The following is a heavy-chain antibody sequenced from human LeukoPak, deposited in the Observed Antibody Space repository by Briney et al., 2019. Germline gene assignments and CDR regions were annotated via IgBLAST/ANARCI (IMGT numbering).Heavy chain of an antibody. D-gene: IGHD3-16*01. CDR1: GFIFNNYG. CDR2: IKQDGSRQ. J-gene: IGHJ5*02. V-gene: IGHV3-7*03. CDR3: VRDDWGPGDH. Sequence: GGSLRLSCAASGFIFNNYGMHWVRQTPGAGLEWVANIKQDGSRQYYVDSVKGRFAISRDNAKNLLFLEMNSLRDEDTAIYYCVRDDWGPGDHWGQGTVVTVSS.